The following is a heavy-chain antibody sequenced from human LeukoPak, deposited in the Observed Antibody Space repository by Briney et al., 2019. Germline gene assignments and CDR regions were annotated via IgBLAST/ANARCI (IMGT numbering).Heavy chain of an antibody. V-gene: IGHV3-7*01. J-gene: IGHJ4*01. CDR3: ATHLHFAY. CDR1: GFTFSNYW. Sequence: PGGSLRLFCAASGFTFSNYWMSWVRQGPGKGLEWVANIKEDGSEKAYVNSVKGRFTISRDNTENSLYLHMSSRRAEDTAVYYCATHLHFAYWGHGGPVTVSS. CDR2: IKEDGSEK.